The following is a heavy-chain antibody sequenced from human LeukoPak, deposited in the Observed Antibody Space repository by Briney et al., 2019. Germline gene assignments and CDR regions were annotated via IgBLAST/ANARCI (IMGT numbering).Heavy chain of an antibody. D-gene: IGHD6-13*01. CDR3: AKGSSSSWYWGAYY. V-gene: IGHV3-23*01. CDR1: GFTFSNYG. J-gene: IGHJ4*02. Sequence: GGTLRLSCAASGFTFSNYGMSWVRQAPGKGLEWVSAISGSGGSTYYADSVKGRFTISRDNSKNTLYLQMNSLRAEDTAVYYCAKGSSSSWYWGAYYWGQGTLVTVSS. CDR2: ISGSGGST.